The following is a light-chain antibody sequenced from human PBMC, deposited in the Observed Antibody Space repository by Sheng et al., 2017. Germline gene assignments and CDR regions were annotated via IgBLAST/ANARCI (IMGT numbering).Light chain of an antibody. CDR1: HHIGRN. Sequence: EIVMTQSPTTLSVSPGERATLSCRASHHIGRNIAWYQHKPGQAPRLLIYGVSTRATDTPARFSGSGAATEFTLTISSLQSEDFAVYYCQQYFSPPVTFGQGTKVEI. CDR3: QQYFSPPVT. J-gene: IGKJ2*01. V-gene: IGKV3-15*01. CDR2: GVS.